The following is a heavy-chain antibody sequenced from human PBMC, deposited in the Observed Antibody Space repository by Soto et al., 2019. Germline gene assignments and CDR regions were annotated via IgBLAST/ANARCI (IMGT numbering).Heavy chain of an antibody. J-gene: IGHJ4*02. CDR2: ISYDGSNK. V-gene: IGHV3-30*03. Sequence: LRLSCAAPGFTFSTYGMHWVRQAPGKGLEWVAVISYDGSNKYYVDSVKGRFTISRDNSKNTLYLQMNSLRAEDTAVYYCARQEGDNYYFDYWGQGTLVTDSS. CDR1: GFTFSTYG. D-gene: IGHD1-1*01. CDR3: ARQEGDNYYFDY.